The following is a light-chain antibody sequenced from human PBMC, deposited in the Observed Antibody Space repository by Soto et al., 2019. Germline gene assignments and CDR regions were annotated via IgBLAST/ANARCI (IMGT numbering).Light chain of an antibody. Sequence: QSALTQPASVSGSPGQSINLSCTGTSSDVGGYNYVSWYQHHPGKAPKLIIYDVSNRPSGVSNPFSGSKSGNTASLTISGLQPEDEADYYCSSYTTSNTRQIVFGTGTKLTVL. CDR1: SSDVGGYNY. V-gene: IGLV2-14*03. J-gene: IGLJ1*01. CDR3: SSYTTSNTRQIV. CDR2: DVS.